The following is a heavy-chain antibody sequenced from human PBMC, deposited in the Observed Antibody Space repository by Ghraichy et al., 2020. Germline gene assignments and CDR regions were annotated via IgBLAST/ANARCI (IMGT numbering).Heavy chain of an antibody. CDR1: GGSVSSGSYY. CDR3: AGFAGFVSSGYYYVVPYFDC. Sequence: SETLSLTCTVSGGSVSSGSYYWSWIRQPPGKGLEWIGYIYYSGSTNYNPSLKSRVTISVDTSKNQFSLKLSSVTAADTAVDYCAGFAGFVSSGYYYVVPYFDCWGQGTLVTVSS. J-gene: IGHJ4*02. D-gene: IGHD3-22*01. V-gene: IGHV4-61*01. CDR2: IYYSGST.